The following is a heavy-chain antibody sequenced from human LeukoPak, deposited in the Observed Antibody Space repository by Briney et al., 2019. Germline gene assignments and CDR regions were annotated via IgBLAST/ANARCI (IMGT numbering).Heavy chain of an antibody. J-gene: IGHJ6*03. D-gene: IGHD2-2*01. CDR3: ARGTQYPDHHYYYYMDV. V-gene: IGHV1-69*05. Sequence: SVKVSCKASGGTFSSYAISWVRQAPGQGLEWMGRIIPIFGTANYAQKFQGRVTITTDESTSTAYMELSSLRSEDTAVYYCARGTQYPDHHYYYYMDVWGKGTTVTVSS. CDR1: GGTFSSYA. CDR2: IIPIFGTA.